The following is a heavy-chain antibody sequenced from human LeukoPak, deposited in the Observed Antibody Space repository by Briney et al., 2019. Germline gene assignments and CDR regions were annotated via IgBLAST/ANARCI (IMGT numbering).Heavy chain of an antibody. Sequence: KPSGTLSLTCAVSGGSISSNNWWSWVRQPPGKGLEWIGEIFHGGSTNYNPSLMSRVTVSVDKSKNQFSLKLSSVTAADTAVYYCARDPEGSGNWLDTWGQGTLVTVSS. D-gene: IGHD2-15*01. J-gene: IGHJ5*02. V-gene: IGHV4-4*02. CDR2: IFHGGST. CDR3: ARDPEGSGNWLDT. CDR1: GGSISSNNW.